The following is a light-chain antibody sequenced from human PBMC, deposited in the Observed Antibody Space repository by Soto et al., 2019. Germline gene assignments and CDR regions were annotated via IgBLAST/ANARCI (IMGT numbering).Light chain of an antibody. J-gene: IGKJ1*01. Sequence: EIVLTQSPGTLSLSPGERATLSCRASQTVSGAYLAWYRQKPGQAPRLLIYDASRRATGIPDRFSGSGSGTDFTLTISRLEPEDFALYYCQQYHNLWTFGQGTKVDIK. CDR2: DAS. CDR3: QQYHNLWT. CDR1: QTVSGAY. V-gene: IGKV3-20*01.